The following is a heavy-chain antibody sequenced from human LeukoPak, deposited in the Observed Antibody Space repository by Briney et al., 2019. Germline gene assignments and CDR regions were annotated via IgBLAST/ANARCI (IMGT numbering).Heavy chain of an antibody. CDR2: INPNSGGT. CDR1: GYTFTGYY. D-gene: IGHD3-10*01. J-gene: IGHJ4*02. Sequence: ASVKVSCKASGYTFTGYYMHWVRQAPGQGLEWMGWINPNSGGTNYAQKFQGRVTMTRDTSISTAYMELSRLRSDDTAVYYCATYYYGSGSHYRTFDYWGQGTLVTVSS. CDR3: ATYYYGSGSHYRTFDY. V-gene: IGHV1-2*02.